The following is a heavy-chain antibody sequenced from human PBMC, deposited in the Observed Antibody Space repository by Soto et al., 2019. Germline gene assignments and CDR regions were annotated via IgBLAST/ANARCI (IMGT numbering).Heavy chain of an antibody. CDR3: ARDQGHVVY. CDR1: GYTFTSYS. J-gene: IGHJ4*02. CDR2: INTDNGDA. Sequence: ASVKVSCKASGYTFTSYSIHWVRQAPGQGLEWIGWINTDNGDAKYSQKFQGRVTVTRDTSATTAYMEVSSLRSEDTAVYYCARDQGHVVYWRLGTLVTVSS. V-gene: IGHV1-3*04.